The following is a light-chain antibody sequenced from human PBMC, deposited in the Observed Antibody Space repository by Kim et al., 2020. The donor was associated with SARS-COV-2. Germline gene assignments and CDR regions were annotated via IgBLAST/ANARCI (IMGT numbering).Light chain of an antibody. CDR3: QQRNSWPPAVT. V-gene: IGKV3-11*01. CDR2: DAS. Sequence: ERATRSCRASQSIYTYLAWYQQRPGQTPRHLVYDASNRATGVPDRFSGSGSGTDFTLTISSLEPEDFSTYYCQQRNSWPPAVTFGGGTKVDIK. J-gene: IGKJ4*01. CDR1: QSIYTY.